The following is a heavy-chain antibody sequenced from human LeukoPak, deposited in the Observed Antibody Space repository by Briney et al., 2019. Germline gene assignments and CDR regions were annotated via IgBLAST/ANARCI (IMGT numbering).Heavy chain of an antibody. CDR3: ARDRGDYVWGSYRYTLDY. V-gene: IGHV1-69*05. CDR2: IIPIFGTA. CDR1: GGTFNSYA. Sequence: SVKVSCEASGGTFNSYAISWVQQAPGQGLEWMGRIIPIFGTANYAQKFQGRVTITTDESTSTAYMELSSLRSEDTAVYYCARDRGDYVWGSYRYTLDYWGQGTLVTVSS. D-gene: IGHD3-16*02. J-gene: IGHJ4*02.